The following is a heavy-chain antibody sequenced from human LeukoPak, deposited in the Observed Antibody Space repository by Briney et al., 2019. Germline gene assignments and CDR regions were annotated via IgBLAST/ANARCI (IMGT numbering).Heavy chain of an antibody. CDR1: GFTVSNTY. Sequence: QAGGSLRLSCAASGFTVSNTYMNWVRQAPGKGLEWVSIIYSGGSTYYTDSVKGRFTISRDDPMNTLYLQMNSLRAEDTAVYYCARTVKWGLTGSFDYWGQGTLVTVSS. CDR2: IYSGGST. CDR3: ARTVKWGLTGSFDY. V-gene: IGHV3-53*01. D-gene: IGHD1-26*01. J-gene: IGHJ4*02.